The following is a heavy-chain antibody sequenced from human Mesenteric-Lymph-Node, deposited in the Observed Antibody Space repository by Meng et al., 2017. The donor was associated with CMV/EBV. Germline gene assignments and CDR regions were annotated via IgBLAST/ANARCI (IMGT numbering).Heavy chain of an antibody. CDR1: GFTFTSSA. V-gene: IGHV1-58*01. CDR2: IVVGSGNT. Sequence: SVKVSCKASGFTFTSSAVQWVRQARGQRLEWIGWIVVGSGNTNYAQKFQERVTITRDMSTSTAYMELSSLRSEDTAVYYCATSGSYYYYYGMDVWGQGTTVTVSS. J-gene: IGHJ6*02. CDR3: ATSGSYYYYYGMDV. D-gene: IGHD1-26*01.